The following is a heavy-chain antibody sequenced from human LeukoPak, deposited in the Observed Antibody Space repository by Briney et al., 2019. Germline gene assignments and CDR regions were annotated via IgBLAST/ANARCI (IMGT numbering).Heavy chain of an antibody. CDR3: ARAYPYCSGGSCYSNWFDP. V-gene: IGHV1-69*13. J-gene: IGHJ5*02. CDR1: GYTFTSYA. D-gene: IGHD2-15*01. CDR2: IIPIFGKA. Sequence: SVKVSCKASGYTFTSYAMNWVRQAPGQGLEGMGGIIPIFGKANYAQKFQGRVTITADESTSTAYMELSSLRSEDTAVYYCARAYPYCSGGSCYSNWFDPWGQGTLVTVSS.